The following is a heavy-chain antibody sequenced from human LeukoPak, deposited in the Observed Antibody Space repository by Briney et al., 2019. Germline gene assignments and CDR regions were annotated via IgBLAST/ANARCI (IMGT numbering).Heavy chain of an antibody. V-gene: IGHV1-2*02. J-gene: IGHJ4*02. CDR2: INPNSGDT. CDR3: ARSDSSTWSDDY. D-gene: IGHD6-13*01. Sequence: ASVKVSCKASGYTFTGYYIHWVRQAPGQGLEWMGWINPNSGDTRYAQNFLGRVTMTRDTSISTAYMELSRLRSDDTAVYYCARSDSSTWSDDYWGQGTLVTVSS. CDR1: GYTFTGYY.